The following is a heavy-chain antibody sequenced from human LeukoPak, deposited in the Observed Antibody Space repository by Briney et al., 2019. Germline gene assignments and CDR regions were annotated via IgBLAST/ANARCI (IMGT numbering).Heavy chain of an antibody. Sequence: GGSLRLSCAASGFTVSGNYMTWVRQAPGKGLEWVSLIYSGGNTYYADSVKGRFTISRDNSKNTLYLQMNSLRAEDTAVYYCAREGGWLQPADYWGQGTLVTVSS. V-gene: IGHV3-66*02. J-gene: IGHJ4*02. CDR1: GFTVSGNY. CDR3: AREGGWLQPADY. CDR2: IYSGGNT. D-gene: IGHD5-24*01.